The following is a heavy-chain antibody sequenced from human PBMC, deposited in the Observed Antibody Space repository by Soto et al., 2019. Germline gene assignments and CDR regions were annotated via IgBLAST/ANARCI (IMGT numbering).Heavy chain of an antibody. CDR1: GFTFDSYG. CDR3: AKDLLPNTVTTCGS. J-gene: IGHJ5*02. Sequence: GGSLRLSCAASGFTFDSYGMHWVRQAPGKGLEWVAVISSDGNNKYYADSVKGRFTTSRDNFKNTLYLQMSSLRADDTAVYYCAKDLLPNTVTTCGSWGQGTLVTVSS. D-gene: IGHD4-17*01. CDR2: ISSDGNNK. V-gene: IGHV3-30*18.